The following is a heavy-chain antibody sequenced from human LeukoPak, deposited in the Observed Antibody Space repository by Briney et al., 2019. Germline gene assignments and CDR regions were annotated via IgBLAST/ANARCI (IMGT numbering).Heavy chain of an antibody. CDR1: GFIFSTYG. CDR3: AKGGKWDVTPFDY. J-gene: IGHJ4*02. CDR2: IWYDGSQR. Sequence: GGSLRLSCVASGFIFSTYGLHWVRQSPGRGLEWVAVIWYDGSQRYYADSVKGRFTISRDDSKNTLYLQVNSLRAEDTAVYYCAKGGKWDVTPFDYWGQGTLVTVSS. D-gene: IGHD1-26*01. V-gene: IGHV3-33*06.